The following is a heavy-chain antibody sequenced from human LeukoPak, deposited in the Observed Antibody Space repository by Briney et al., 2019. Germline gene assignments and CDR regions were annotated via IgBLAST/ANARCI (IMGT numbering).Heavy chain of an antibody. CDR2: ISYDGSNK. CDR1: GFTFSSYG. Sequence: PGGSLRLSCAACGFTFSSYGRHWVRQAPGKGLEWLAVISYDGSNKYYADSVKGRFTISRDNSKNTLYLQMNSLRAEDTAVYYCAKRSLTVISNWFDLWGQGPLVTVSS. J-gene: IGHJ5*02. CDR3: AKRSLTVISNWFDL. V-gene: IGHV3-30*18. D-gene: IGHD4-17*01.